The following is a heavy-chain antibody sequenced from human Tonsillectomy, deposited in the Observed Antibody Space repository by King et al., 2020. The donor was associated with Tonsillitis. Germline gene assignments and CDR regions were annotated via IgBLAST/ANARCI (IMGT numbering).Heavy chain of an antibody. CDR3: ARLNSSGWRGVNWFDP. D-gene: IGHD6-19*01. CDR1: GGSISSYY. CDR2: IYYSGST. V-gene: IGHV4-59*08. Sequence: QLQESGPGLVKPSETLSLTCTVSGGSISSYYWSWIRQPPGKGLEWIGYIYYSGSTNYNPSLKSRVTISVDTSKNQFSLKLSSVTAADTAVYYCARLNSSGWRGVNWFDPWGQGTLVTVSS. J-gene: IGHJ5*02.